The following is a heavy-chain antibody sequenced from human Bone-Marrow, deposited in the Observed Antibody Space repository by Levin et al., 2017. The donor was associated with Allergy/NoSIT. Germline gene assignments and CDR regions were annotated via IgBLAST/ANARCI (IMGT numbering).Heavy chain of an antibody. CDR1: GAPFTGGDQY. CDR3: ARAILRAVTHPCNWFDP. CDR2: IYYTGYT. Sequence: TPSETLSLTCPASGAPFTGGDQYWSWIRQPPGKGLELIEYIYYTGYTSYNPSLASRVTIALDTSKNQFSLSLDSGTAADTAVDYWARAILRAVTHPCNWFDPWGQGTLVTVSS. J-gene: IGHJ5*02. V-gene: IGHV4-30-4*01. D-gene: IGHD4-17*01.